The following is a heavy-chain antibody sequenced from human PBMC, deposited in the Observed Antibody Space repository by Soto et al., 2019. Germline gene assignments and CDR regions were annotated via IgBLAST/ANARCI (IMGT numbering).Heavy chain of an antibody. CDR3: ARGSVYSYGYRAYGLDV. J-gene: IGHJ6*02. Sequence: PGGSLRLSCASTEFTFSSYGMHWVRHAPGKGLEWVAVIWYDGSNKYYADSVKGRFTISRDNAKNTLYLKMNSLRAEDTAVYYCARGSVYSYGYRAYGLDVWGQGNLVAVSS. CDR1: EFTFSSYG. V-gene: IGHV3-33*01. CDR2: IWYDGSNK. D-gene: IGHD5-18*01.